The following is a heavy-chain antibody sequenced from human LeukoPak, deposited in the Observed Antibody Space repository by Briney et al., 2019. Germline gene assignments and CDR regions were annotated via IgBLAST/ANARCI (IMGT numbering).Heavy chain of an antibody. V-gene: IGHV1-18*01. CDR2: ISAYNGNT. CDR3: AREGYCNSTSCDKPFDC. J-gene: IGHJ4*02. Sequence: GASVKVSCKASGYSFNSYGISWLRQAPGQGLEWMGWISAYNGNTNYAQKFQDRVTMTTDTSTSTAYMELRSLRSDDTAVYYCAREGYCNSTSCDKPFDCWGPGALVTVSS. D-gene: IGHD2-2*01. CDR1: GYSFNSYG.